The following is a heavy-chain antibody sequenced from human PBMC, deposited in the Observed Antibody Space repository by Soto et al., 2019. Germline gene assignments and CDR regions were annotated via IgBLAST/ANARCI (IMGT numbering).Heavy chain of an antibody. J-gene: IGHJ5*02. V-gene: IGHV1-69*04. CDR3: ARGIMIPSWLDP. D-gene: IGHD3-16*01. CDR2: IIPILGIA. Sequence: QVQLVQSGAEVKKPGSSVKVSCKASGGTFSSYTISWVRQAPGQGLEWMGRIIPILGIANYAQKFQGRVTITADKSTSTAFMELSSLRSEDTAVYYCARGIMIPSWLDPWGQGTLVTVSS. CDR1: GGTFSSYT.